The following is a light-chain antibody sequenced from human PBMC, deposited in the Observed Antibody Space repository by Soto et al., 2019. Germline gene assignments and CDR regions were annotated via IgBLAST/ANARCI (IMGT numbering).Light chain of an antibody. V-gene: IGKV3-15*01. CDR1: QSVSSN. Sequence: EIVITQSPATXXXSXXEXAXLSCRASQSVSSNLAWYQQKPGQAPRLLIYGASTRATGIPARFSGSGSGTEFTLTISRLEPEDFAVYYCQQHGSSPRTFGQGTKVDIK. CDR2: GAS. CDR3: QQHGSSPRT. J-gene: IGKJ1*01.